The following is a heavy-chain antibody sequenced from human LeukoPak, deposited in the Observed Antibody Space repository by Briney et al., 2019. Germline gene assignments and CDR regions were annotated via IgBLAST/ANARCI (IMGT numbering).Heavy chain of an antibody. V-gene: IGHV3-30-3*01. CDR1: GFTFSSYA. Sequence: PGGSLRLSCSASGFTFSSYAMHWVRQAPGKGLEWVAVISYDGSNKYYADSVKGRFTISRDNSKNTLYLQMNSLRAEDTAVYYCAKDARIAVAGTRAPIDYWGQGTLVTVSS. D-gene: IGHD6-19*01. CDR3: AKDARIAVAGTRAPIDY. J-gene: IGHJ4*02. CDR2: ISYDGSNK.